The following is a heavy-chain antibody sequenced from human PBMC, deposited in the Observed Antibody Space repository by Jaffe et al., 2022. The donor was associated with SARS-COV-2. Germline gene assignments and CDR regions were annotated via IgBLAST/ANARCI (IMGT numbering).Heavy chain of an antibody. J-gene: IGHJ4*02. CDR1: GFTFSIYS. D-gene: IGHD3-3*01. Sequence: EVRLVESGGGLVKPGGSLRLSCAASGFTFSIYSMNWVRQAPGKGLEWVSSISSGSTYMNYADSVKGRFTISRDNANNSLYLQMNSLRADDTAVYYCAREEGTGFWSGYSAGFDYSGQGTLVTVSS. CDR3: AREEGTGFWSGYSAGFDY. CDR2: ISSGSTYM. V-gene: IGHV3-21*02.